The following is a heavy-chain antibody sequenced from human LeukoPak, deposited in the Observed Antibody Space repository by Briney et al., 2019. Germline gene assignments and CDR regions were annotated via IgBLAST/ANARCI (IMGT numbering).Heavy chain of an antibody. CDR2: IKQDGNDK. J-gene: IGHJ4*02. V-gene: IGHV3-7*03. D-gene: IGHD3/OR15-3a*01. CDR3: ARERIWTGKTLDY. CDR1: GFSFSSYW. Sequence: PGGSLRLSCAASGFSFSSYWMSWVRQAPGKGLEWVANIKQDGNDKYYVDSVKGRFTISRDNAKNSLYLQMNSLRAEDTAVYYCARERIWTGKTLDYWGQGTLVTVSS.